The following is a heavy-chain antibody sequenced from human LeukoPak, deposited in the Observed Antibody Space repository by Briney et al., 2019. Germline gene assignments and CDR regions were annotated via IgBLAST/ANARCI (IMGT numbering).Heavy chain of an antibody. CDR3: ARDQIVVVPAAIGYYYYYGMDV. Sequence: ASVKVSCKASGGTFSSYAISWVRQAPGQGLEWMGGIIPIFGTANYAQKFQGRVTITADESTSTAYMELSSLRSEDTAVYYCARDQIVVVPAAIGYYYYYGMDVWGQGTTVTVSS. V-gene: IGHV1-69*13. D-gene: IGHD2-2*02. J-gene: IGHJ6*02. CDR2: IIPIFGTA. CDR1: GGTFSSYA.